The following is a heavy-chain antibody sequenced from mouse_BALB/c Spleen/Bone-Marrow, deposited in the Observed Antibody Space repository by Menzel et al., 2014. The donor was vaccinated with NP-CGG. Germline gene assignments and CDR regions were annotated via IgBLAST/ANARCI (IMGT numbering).Heavy chain of an antibody. CDR3: ARESLYGSNYY. D-gene: IGHD1-1*01. Sequence: VKVVESGAELARPGASVKESCKASGYTFTSYTMHWVKQRPGQGLEWIGYINPSSGYTNYNQKFKDKATLTADKSSSTAYMQLSSLTSEDSAVYYCARESLYGSNYYWGQGTTLTVSS. CDR2: INPSSGYT. V-gene: IGHV1-4*01. CDR1: GYTFTSYT. J-gene: IGHJ2*01.